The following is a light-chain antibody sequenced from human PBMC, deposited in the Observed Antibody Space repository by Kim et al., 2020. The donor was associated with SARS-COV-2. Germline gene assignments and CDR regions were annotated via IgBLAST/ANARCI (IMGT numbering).Light chain of an antibody. Sequence: DIQMTQSPSSLSASVGDRVTITCRASQDISNYLAWFQQKPGKAPKSLIYAASSLHSGVPSKFSGSGSGTDFSLTISSLQPEDFATYYCQQYNRVPLTFGGGTRVEI. CDR2: AAS. CDR1: QDISNY. CDR3: QQYNRVPLT. J-gene: IGKJ4*01. V-gene: IGKV1-16*02.